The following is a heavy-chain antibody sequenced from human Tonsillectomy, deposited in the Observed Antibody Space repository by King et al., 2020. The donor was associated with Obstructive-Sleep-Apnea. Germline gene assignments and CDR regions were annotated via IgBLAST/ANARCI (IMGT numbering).Heavy chain of an antibody. CDR3: ARDTDSGSGSYYFDY. Sequence: LQLQESGSGLVKPSQTLSLTCAVSGGAISSGGYSWCWIRQPPGKGLEWIGYISHSVSTFYNPSLKSRVTISVDRSKNQFSLKLSSVTAADTAVYYCARDTDSGSGSYYFDYWGQGTLVTVSS. J-gene: IGHJ4*02. D-gene: IGHD3-10*01. CDR2: ISHSVST. CDR1: GGAISSGGYS. V-gene: IGHV4-30-2*01.